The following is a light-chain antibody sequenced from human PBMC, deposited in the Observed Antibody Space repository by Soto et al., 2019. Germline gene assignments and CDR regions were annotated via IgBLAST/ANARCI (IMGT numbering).Light chain of an antibody. Sequence: VMTQSPATLSVSPGERATLSCRASLSVGTNLAWYQQKPGQPPRLLMYGATTRATGIPARFSGSGSGTDFPLTISSLQSEDFAVYYCQQQNNWPPGTFGQGTRVEIK. CDR2: GAT. CDR1: LSVGTN. J-gene: IGKJ1*01. V-gene: IGKV3-15*01. CDR3: QQQNNWPPGT.